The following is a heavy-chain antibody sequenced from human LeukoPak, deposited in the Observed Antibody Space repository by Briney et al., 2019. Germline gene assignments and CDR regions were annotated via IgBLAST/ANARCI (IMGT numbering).Heavy chain of an antibody. J-gene: IGHJ3*02. D-gene: IGHD3-22*01. CDR3: ASFRWHYYDPDAFDI. Sequence: PSETLSLTCTVSGGSISSSSYYWGWIRQPPGGGLEWIGSIHYSGSTYYNPSLKSRVTISVDTSKNQFSLKLSSVTAADTAVYYCASFRWHYYDPDAFDIWGQGTMVTVSS. V-gene: IGHV4-39*07. CDR2: IHYSGST. CDR1: GGSISSSSYY.